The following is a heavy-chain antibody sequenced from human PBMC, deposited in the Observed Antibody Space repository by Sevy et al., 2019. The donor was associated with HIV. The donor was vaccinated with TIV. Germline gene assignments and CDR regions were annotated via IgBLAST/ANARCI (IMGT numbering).Heavy chain of an antibody. CDR3: ARDVRIAVAGTHYYGMDV. CDR2: INSDGSST. Sequence: GGSLRLSCAASGFTFSSYWMHWVRQAPGKGLVWVSRINSDGSSTSYADSVKGQFTISRDNAKNTLYLQMNSLRAEDTAVYYCARDVRIAVAGTHYYGMDVWGQGTTVTVSS. J-gene: IGHJ6*02. D-gene: IGHD6-19*01. V-gene: IGHV3-74*01. CDR1: GFTFSSYW.